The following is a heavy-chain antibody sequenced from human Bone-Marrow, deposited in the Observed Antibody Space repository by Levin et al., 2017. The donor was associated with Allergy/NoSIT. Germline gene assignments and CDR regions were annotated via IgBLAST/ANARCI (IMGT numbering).Heavy chain of an antibody. V-gene: IGHV1-2*02. CDR3: ARDRQVDRPYYYGLDV. Sequence: VASVKVSCKASGYTFTGYYLHWVRQVPGQGLEWMGWISPNSGGTNYAQKSQGRVTLTRDTSISTAYLELSSLRSAYTAVYYCARDRQVDRPYYYGLDVWGQGTTVTVSS. CDR1: GYTFTGYY. J-gene: IGHJ6*02. CDR2: ISPNSGGT.